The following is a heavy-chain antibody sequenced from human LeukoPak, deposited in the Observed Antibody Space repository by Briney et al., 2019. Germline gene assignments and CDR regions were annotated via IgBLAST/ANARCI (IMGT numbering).Heavy chain of an antibody. CDR2: IYPGDSDT. V-gene: IGHV5-51*01. CDR3: ASLHDFWSGYQIDY. J-gene: IGHJ4*02. Sequence: GESLKISCKGSGYSFTSYWLGWVRQMPGKGLGWMVIIYPGDSDTRYSPSCQGQVTISADKSITTAYLQWSSLKASETARYYCASLHDFWSGYQIDYWGQGPLVTVSS. D-gene: IGHD3-3*01. CDR1: GYSFTSYW.